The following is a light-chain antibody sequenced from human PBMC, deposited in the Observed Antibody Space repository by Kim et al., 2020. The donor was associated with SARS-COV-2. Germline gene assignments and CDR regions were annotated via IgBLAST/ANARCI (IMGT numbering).Light chain of an antibody. CDR1: SSDVGTYNY. V-gene: IGLV2-14*03. Sequence: GQSNTISCTGPSSDVGTYNYVSWYQQYPGKAPKLMIYDVKKRPSGISNRFSGSKSGNTASLTISGLQAEDEADYYCSSYATSRSYVFGTGTKVTVL. CDR3: SSYATSRSYV. CDR2: DVK. J-gene: IGLJ1*01.